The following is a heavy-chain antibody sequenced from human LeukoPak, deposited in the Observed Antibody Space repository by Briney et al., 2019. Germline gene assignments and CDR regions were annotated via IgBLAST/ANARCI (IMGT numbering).Heavy chain of an antibody. J-gene: IGHJ5*02. CDR1: GGSISSYY. V-gene: IGHV4-59*01. CDR3: ARGPDWFDP. Sequence: SETLSLTCTVSGGSISSYYWSWIRQPPGKGLEWIGYIYYSGSTNNNPSLKSRVTISVDTSKNQFSLKLSSVTAADTAVYYCARGPDWFDPWGQGTLVTVSS. CDR2: IYYSGST.